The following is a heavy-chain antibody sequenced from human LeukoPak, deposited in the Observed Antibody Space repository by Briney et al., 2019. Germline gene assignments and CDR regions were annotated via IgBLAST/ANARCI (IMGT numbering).Heavy chain of an antibody. CDR1: GFTFSSYA. Sequence: PGGSLRLSCAASGFTFSSYAMSWVRQAPGKGLEWVSAISGSGGSTYYADSVKGRFTISRDNSKNTLYLQMNSLRAEDTAVYYCASGNRLAVAGRDYWGQGTLVTVSS. D-gene: IGHD6-19*01. J-gene: IGHJ4*02. CDR3: ASGNRLAVAGRDY. CDR2: ISGSGGST. V-gene: IGHV3-23*01.